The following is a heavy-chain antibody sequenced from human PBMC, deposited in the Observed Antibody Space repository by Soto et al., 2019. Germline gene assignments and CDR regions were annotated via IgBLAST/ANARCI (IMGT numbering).Heavy chain of an antibody. Sequence: QVQLVESGGGVVQPGRSLRLSCAASGFTFSSYGMHWVRQAPGKGLEWVAVIWYDGSNKYYADSVKGRFTISRDNSKNTLYLQMNSLRAEDTAVYYCARKYCSGGSCYSDPFQHWGQGILVTVSS. CDR2: IWYDGSNK. CDR1: GFTFSSYG. V-gene: IGHV3-33*01. CDR3: ARKYCSGGSCYSDPFQH. J-gene: IGHJ1*01. D-gene: IGHD2-15*01.